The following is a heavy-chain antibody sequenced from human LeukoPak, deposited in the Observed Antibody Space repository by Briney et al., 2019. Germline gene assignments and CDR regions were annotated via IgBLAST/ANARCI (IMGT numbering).Heavy chain of an antibody. CDR3: AKDPINRWFGELLSSWYYFDY. V-gene: IGHV3-23*01. CDR2: ISGSGGST. D-gene: IGHD3-10*01. J-gene: IGHJ4*02. Sequence: GGSLRLSCAASGFTFSSYAMSWVRQAPGKGLEWVSAISGSGGSTYYADSVKGRFTISRDNSKNTLYLQMNSLRAEDTAVYYCAKDPINRWFGELLSSWYYFDYWGQGTLVTVSS. CDR1: GFTFSSYA.